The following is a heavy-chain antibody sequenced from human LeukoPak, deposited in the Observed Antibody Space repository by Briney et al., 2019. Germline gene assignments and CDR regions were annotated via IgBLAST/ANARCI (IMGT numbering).Heavy chain of an antibody. Sequence: GGSLRLSCAASGFTFSDHYIDWVRQAPGKGLEWVGRNRNKANNYTPEYAASVRGRFTISRDDSKNSLYLQMNSLKTEDTAVYYCAKDTKQWLAYYFDYWGQGTLVTVSS. J-gene: IGHJ4*02. CDR2: NRNKANNYTP. V-gene: IGHV3-72*01. D-gene: IGHD6-19*01. CDR1: GFTFSDHY. CDR3: AKDTKQWLAYYFDY.